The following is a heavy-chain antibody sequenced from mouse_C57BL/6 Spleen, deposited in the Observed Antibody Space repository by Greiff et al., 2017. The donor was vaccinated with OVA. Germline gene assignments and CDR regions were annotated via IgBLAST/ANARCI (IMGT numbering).Heavy chain of an antibody. CDR2: IDPSDSET. J-gene: IGHJ3*01. D-gene: IGHD3-2*02. CDR3: ARRETSQATGFAY. V-gene: IGHV1-52*01. Sequence: QVQLQQSGAELVRPGSSVKLSCKASGYIFTSYWMHWVKLRPIQGLEWIGNIDPSDSETHYNQKFKDKATLTVDKSSSTAYMQLSSLTSEDSTVYYCARRETSQATGFAYWGQGTLVTVSA. CDR1: GYIFTSYW.